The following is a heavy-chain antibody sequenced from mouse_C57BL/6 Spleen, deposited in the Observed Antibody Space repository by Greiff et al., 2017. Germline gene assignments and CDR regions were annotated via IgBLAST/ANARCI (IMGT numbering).Heavy chain of an antibody. D-gene: IGHD1-1*01. V-gene: IGHV1-26*01. J-gene: IGHJ2*01. CDR1: GYTFTDYY. CDR3: ASYYYGLDY. Sequence: EVQLQQSGPELVKPGASVKISCKASGYTFTDYYMNWVKQSHGKSLEWIGDINPNNGGTSYNQKFKGKATLTVDTSSSTAYMELRRLTSEDSAVYYCASYYYGLDYWGQGTTLTVSS. CDR2: INPNNGGT.